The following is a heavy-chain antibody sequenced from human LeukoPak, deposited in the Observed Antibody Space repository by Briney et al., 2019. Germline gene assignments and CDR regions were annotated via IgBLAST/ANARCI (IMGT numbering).Heavy chain of an antibody. D-gene: IGHD3-22*01. CDR1: GFTFSTYA. Sequence: GGSLRLSCAASGFTFSTYAMHWVRQAPGKGLEGVAVIWYDGSNKYYADSVKGRFTISRDNSKNTLYLQMNSLRAEDTAVYYCASGLILENSGYHGGVYGMDVWGQGTTVTVSS. CDR2: IWYDGSNK. CDR3: ASGLILENSGYHGGVYGMDV. J-gene: IGHJ6*02. V-gene: IGHV3-33*01.